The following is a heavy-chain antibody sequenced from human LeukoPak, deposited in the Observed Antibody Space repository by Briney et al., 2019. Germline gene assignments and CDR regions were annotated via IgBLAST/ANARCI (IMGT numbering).Heavy chain of an antibody. CDR1: GDSITNNH. D-gene: IGHD3-10*01. J-gene: IGHJ4*02. CDR3: ARHIFPDGSPFDS. V-gene: IGHV4-59*08. Sequence: SSETLSLTCTVSGDSITNNHWSWIRHPPGKGLEWLEHISYTGNTNYNPSLKSRLTISVDTSKNHFSLTLTSVTAADTALYYCARHIFPDGSPFDSWGQGSLVTVSS. CDR2: ISYTGNT.